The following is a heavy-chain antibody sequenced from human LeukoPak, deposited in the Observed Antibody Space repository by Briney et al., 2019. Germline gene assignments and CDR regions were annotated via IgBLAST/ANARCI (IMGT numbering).Heavy chain of an antibody. J-gene: IGHJ4*02. CDR1: GFTLSDYY. Sequence: PGGSLRLSCAASGFTLSDYYMSWIRQAPGKGLECVSYSSSSGTTIYYADSLKGRFAISRDNAKNSLYLQMNSLRAEDTAVYYCARRRDFIDYWGQGTLVTVSS. V-gene: IGHV3-11*01. D-gene: IGHD3/OR15-3a*01. CDR2: SSSSGTTI. CDR3: ARRRDFIDY.